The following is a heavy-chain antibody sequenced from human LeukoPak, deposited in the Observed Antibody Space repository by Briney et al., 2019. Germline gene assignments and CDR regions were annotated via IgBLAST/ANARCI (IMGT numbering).Heavy chain of an antibody. D-gene: IGHD3-22*01. V-gene: IGHV3-30-3*01. Sequence: GGSLRLSCAASGFTFSNYPMHWVRQAPGKGLEWVAVISYDGNEKHYADPVKGRFTISRDNSKNTLYLQMNSLRAEDTAVYYCARDRAYYDSSGYYSQFDFWGQGTLVTVSS. CDR3: ARDRAYYDSSGYYSQFDF. J-gene: IGHJ4*02. CDR2: ISYDGNEK. CDR1: GFTFSNYP.